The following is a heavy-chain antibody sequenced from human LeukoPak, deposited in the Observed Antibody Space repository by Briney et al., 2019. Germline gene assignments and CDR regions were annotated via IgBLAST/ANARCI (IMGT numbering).Heavy chain of an antibody. D-gene: IGHD7-27*01. J-gene: IGHJ3*02. Sequence: GGSLRLSCAASGFTFSSYSMNWVRQAPGKGLEWVSSISSSSSYIYYADSVKGRFTISRDNAKNSLYLQMNSLRAEDTAVYYCARKMGTLGHAFDIWGQGTMVTASS. CDR3: ARKMGTLGHAFDI. CDR2: ISSSSSYI. CDR1: GFTFSSYS. V-gene: IGHV3-21*01.